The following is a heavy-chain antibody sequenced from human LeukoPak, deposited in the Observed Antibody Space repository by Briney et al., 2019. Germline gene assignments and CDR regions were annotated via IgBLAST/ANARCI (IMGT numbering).Heavy chain of an antibody. CDR2: ISYDGSNK. CDR3: AREVTPYY. V-gene: IGHV3-30*04. Sequence: GGSLRLSCAASGFTFSSYAMHWVRQAPGKGLEWVAVISYDGSNKYYADSVKGRFTISRGNSKNTLYLQMNSLRAEDTAVYYCAREVTPYYWGQGTLVTVSS. J-gene: IGHJ4*02. D-gene: IGHD2-21*02. CDR1: GFTFSSYA.